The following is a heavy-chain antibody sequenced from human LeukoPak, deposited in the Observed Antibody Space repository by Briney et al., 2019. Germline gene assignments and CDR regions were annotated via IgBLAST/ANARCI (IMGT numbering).Heavy chain of an antibody. CDR1: GGSVSSGRYY. J-gene: IGHJ4*02. CDR3: ATHSSSSNLFDY. V-gene: IGHV4-61*01. D-gene: IGHD6-6*01. Sequence: SETLSLTCTVSGGSVSSGRYYWSWIRQPPGKGLEWIGYIYYSGSTNYNPSLKSRVTISLDTSKNQFSLKLSSVTAADTAVYYCATHSSSSNLFDYWGQGTLVTVSS. CDR2: IYYSGST.